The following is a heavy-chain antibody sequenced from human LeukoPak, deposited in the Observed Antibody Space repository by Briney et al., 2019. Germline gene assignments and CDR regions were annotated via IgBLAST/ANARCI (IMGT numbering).Heavy chain of an antibody. Sequence: GGSLRLSCAASGFTFSSYAMHWVRQAPGKGLEWVAVISYDGSNKYYADSVKGRFTISRDNSKNTLYLQLNSLRPEDTGLYYCARERRRDGYNYKDYWGQGTQVSVSS. V-gene: IGHV3-30*04. CDR2: ISYDGSNK. CDR3: ARERRRDGYNYKDY. J-gene: IGHJ4*02. CDR1: GFTFSSYA. D-gene: IGHD5-24*01.